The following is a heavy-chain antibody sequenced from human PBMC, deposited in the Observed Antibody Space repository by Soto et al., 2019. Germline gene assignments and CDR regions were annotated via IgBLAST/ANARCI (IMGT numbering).Heavy chain of an antibody. D-gene: IGHD2-15*01. CDR2: INPNSGGT. CDR1: GYTFTGYY. V-gene: IGHV1-2*04. CDR3: ARILPGYCSGGSCYSIDAFDI. Sequence: ASVKVSCKASGYTFTGYYMHWVRQAPGQGLEWMGWINPNSGGTNYAQKFQGWVTMTRDTSISTAYMELSRLRSDDTAVYYCARILPGYCSGGSCYSIDAFDIWG. J-gene: IGHJ3*02.